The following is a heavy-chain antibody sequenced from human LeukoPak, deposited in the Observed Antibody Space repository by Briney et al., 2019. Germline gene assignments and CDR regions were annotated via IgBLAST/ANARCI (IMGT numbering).Heavy chain of an antibody. Sequence: ASVKVSCKASGGTFSSYAISWVRQGPGQGLECMGRIIPIFGTANYAQKFQGRVTITTYESTSTAYMELSSLRSEDTAVYYCERGTMATITAHWGQGPLLTVSS. CDR3: ERGTMATITAH. D-gene: IGHD5-24*01. CDR1: GGTFSSYA. CDR2: IIPIFGTA. J-gene: IGHJ4*02. V-gene: IGHV1-69*05.